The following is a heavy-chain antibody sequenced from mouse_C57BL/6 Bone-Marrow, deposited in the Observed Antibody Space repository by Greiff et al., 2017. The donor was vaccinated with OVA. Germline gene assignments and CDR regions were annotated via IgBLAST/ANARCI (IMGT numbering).Heavy chain of an antibody. CDR1: GYTFTSYW. V-gene: IGHV1-55*01. CDR2: IYPGSGNT. J-gene: IGHJ3*01. CDR3: ARSPDSSGYWFAY. Sequence: QVQLQQPGAELVKPGASVKMSCKASGYTFTSYWITWVKQRPGQGLEWIGDIYPGSGNTNYNEKFKSKATLTVDTSSSTAYMQLSSLTSEDSAVYYCARSPDSSGYWFAYWGQGTLVTVSA. D-gene: IGHD3-2*02.